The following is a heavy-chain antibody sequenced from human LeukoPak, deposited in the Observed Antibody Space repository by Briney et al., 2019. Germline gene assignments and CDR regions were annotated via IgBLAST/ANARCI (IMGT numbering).Heavy chain of an antibody. CDR3: ARHQATYITTWYRYLDL. J-gene: IGHJ2*01. V-gene: IGHV3-48*01. CDR1: GFTFTSYK. D-gene: IGHD6-13*01. Sequence: GGSLRLSCAASGFTFTSYKMNWVRQAPGKGLEWVSYINSGSSTIYYADSVKGRLTISRDNAKNSLYLQMNSLRAEDTAVYYCARHQATYITTWYRYLDLWGRGTLVTVSS. CDR2: INSGSSTI.